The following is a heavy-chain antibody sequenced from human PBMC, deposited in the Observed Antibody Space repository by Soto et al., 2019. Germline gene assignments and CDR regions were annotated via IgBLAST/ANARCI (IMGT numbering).Heavy chain of an antibody. CDR2: IIPFHGVT. CDR1: GGTFSPYT. J-gene: IGHJ4*02. Sequence: QVQLVHSGAEVKKPGSSVKVSCTASGGTFSPYTINWVRQAPGQGLEWMGRIIPFHGVTNYAQKFQDRVTITADKSTSTAYMELSGLKFEDTAMYYCTRDWEITVSTWSFGGFWGRGALVTVSS. D-gene: IGHD3-10*01. V-gene: IGHV1-69*04. CDR3: TRDWEITVSTWSFGGF.